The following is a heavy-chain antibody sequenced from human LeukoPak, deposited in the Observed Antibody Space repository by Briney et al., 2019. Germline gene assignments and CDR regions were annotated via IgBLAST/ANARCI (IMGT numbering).Heavy chain of an antibody. CDR3: ARDPRRGGGAAAGTNFDY. D-gene: IGHD6-13*01. Sequence: PGGSLRLSCAASGFTFSSYSMNWVRQAPGKGLEWVSSISSSSSYIYYADSVKGRFTISRDNAKNSLYPQMNSLRAEDTAVYYCARDPRRGGGAAAGTNFDYWGQGTLVTVSS. CDR1: GFTFSSYS. V-gene: IGHV3-21*01. J-gene: IGHJ4*02. CDR2: ISSSSSYI.